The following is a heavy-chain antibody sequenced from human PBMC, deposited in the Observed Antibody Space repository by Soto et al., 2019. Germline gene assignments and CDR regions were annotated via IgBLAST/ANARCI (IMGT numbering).Heavy chain of an antibody. Sequence: ASVKVSCKASGYTFTSYDINWVRQATGQGLEWMGWMNPNSGNTGYAQKFQGRVTMTRNTTMSKAYTELSSLREEDTAVYYCAGGHSDYDFWSGLYSRSSYAFDIWGQGTMVTVSS. CDR2: MNPNSGNT. D-gene: IGHD3-3*01. V-gene: IGHV1-8*01. CDR1: GYTFTSYD. J-gene: IGHJ3*02. CDR3: AGGHSDYDFWSGLYSRSSYAFDI.